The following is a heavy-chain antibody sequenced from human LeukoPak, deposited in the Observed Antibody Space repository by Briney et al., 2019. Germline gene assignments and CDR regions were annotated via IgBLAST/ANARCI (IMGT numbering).Heavy chain of an antibody. Sequence: GGSLRLSCAASGFTFSSYAMSWVRQAPGKGLEWVSAISGSGGSTYYADSVKGRFTISRDNSKNTLYLQMNSLRAEDTAVYYCAKGAYYYDSSGYYPFDYWGQGTLVTVSS. J-gene: IGHJ4*02. CDR1: GFTFSSYA. CDR2: ISGSGGST. D-gene: IGHD3-22*01. CDR3: AKGAYYYDSSGYYPFDY. V-gene: IGHV3-23*01.